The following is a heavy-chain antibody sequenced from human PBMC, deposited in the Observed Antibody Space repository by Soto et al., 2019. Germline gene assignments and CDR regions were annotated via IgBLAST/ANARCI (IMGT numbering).Heavy chain of an antibody. Sequence: GGSLRLSCAASGFTFSSYGMHWVRQAPGKGLEWVAVISYDGSNKYYADSVKGRFTISRDNSENTLYLQMNSLRAEDTAVYYCAKGYYGSGRLYYFDYWGQGTLVTVSS. V-gene: IGHV3-30*18. CDR2: ISYDGSNK. CDR1: GFTFSSYG. CDR3: AKGYYGSGRLYYFDY. D-gene: IGHD3-10*01. J-gene: IGHJ4*02.